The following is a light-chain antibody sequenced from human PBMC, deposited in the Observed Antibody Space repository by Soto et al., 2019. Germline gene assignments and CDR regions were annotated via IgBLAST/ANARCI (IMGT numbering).Light chain of an antibody. CDR2: DAS. CDR1: QSVSGW. Sequence: DMRMTQSPSTLSASVGDTVTVTCRASQSVSGWLACYQQKPGEAPKLLIYDASALPRGVPSRFSGSGDGTEFTLSISSLQPDDSAIYFCRQDKTYTFGRGTRLEIK. CDR3: RQDKTYT. J-gene: IGKJ5*01. V-gene: IGKV1-5*01.